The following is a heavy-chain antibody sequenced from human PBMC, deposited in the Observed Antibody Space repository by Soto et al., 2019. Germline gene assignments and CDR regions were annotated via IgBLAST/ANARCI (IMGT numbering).Heavy chain of an antibody. CDR3: ARSQGLYPLYWFDP. J-gene: IGHJ5*02. CDR1: GGSISPINW. Sequence: PSETLSLTCGVSGGSISPINWWSWVRQTPGKGLEWIGEIYHSGTANYNPSLKSRVTISIDKSKNQFFLNLTSVTAADTAVYYCARSQGLYPLYWFDPWGQGILVTVSS. CDR2: IYHSGTA. V-gene: IGHV4-4*02. D-gene: IGHD2-15*01.